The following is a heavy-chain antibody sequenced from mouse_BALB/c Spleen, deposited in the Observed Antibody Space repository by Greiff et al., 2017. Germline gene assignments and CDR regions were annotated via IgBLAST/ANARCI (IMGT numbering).Heavy chain of an antibody. D-gene: IGHD1-1*01. V-gene: IGHV2-6-7*01. CDR3: ARAPYYYGSSLYAMDY. CDR2: IWGDGST. J-gene: IGHJ4*01. Sequence: VKVVESGPGLVAPSQSLSITCTVSGFSLTGYGVNWVRQPPGKGLEWLGMIWGDGSTDYNSALKSRLSISKDNSKSQVFLKMNSLQTDDTARYYCARAPYYYGSSLYAMDYWGQGTSVTVSS. CDR1: GFSLTGYG.